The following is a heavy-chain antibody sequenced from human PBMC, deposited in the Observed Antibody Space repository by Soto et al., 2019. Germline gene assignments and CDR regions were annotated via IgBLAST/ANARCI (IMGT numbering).Heavy chain of an antibody. CDR3: ARGNDCCGVRLEHGTGG. Sequence: QVQLVQSGAEVKKPGASVKVSCKASGYTFTGYYMHWVRQAPGQGLEWMGWINPNSGGTNYAQKFQGWDTRNRDTPVSTAYMELSRLRSHDTGEYYWARGNDCCGVRLEHGTGGWGQGTKVTVSS. D-gene: IGHD2-15*01. V-gene: IGHV1-2*04. CDR2: INPNSGGT. J-gene: IGHJ6*02. CDR1: GYTFTGYY.